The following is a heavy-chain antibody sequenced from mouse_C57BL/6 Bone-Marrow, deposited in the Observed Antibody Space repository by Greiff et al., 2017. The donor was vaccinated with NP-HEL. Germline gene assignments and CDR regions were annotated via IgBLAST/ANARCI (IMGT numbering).Heavy chain of an antibody. CDR2: INSDGGST. V-gene: IGHV5-2*01. CDR1: EYEFPSHD. J-gene: IGHJ4*01. CDR3: ATAQATTSSYYAMDY. D-gene: IGHD3-2*02. Sequence: EVQGVESGGGLVQPGESLKLSCESNEYEFPSHDMSWVRKTPEKRLELVAAINSDGGSTYYPDTMERRFIISRDNTKKTLYLQMSSLRSEDTALYYCATAQATTSSYYAMDYWGQGASVTVSS.